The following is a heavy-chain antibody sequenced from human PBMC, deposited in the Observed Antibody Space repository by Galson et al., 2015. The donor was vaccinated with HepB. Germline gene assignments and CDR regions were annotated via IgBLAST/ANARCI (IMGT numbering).Heavy chain of an antibody. CDR2: INPSGGST. CDR3: ARAEGIAVAGRGFDY. Sequence: SVKVSCKASGYTFTSYYMHWVRQAPGQGLEWMGIINPSGGSTSYAQKFQGRVTMTRDTSTSTVYMELSSLRSEDTAVYYCARAEGIAVAGRGFDYWGQGTLVTVSS. D-gene: IGHD6-19*01. CDR1: GYTFTSYY. V-gene: IGHV1-46*01. J-gene: IGHJ4*02.